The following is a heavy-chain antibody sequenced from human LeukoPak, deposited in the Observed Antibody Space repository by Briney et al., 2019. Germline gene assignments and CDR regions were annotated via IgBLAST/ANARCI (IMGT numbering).Heavy chain of an antibody. D-gene: IGHD3-10*01. CDR3: ARDSYYYGSGSYYNVGYYYYYGMDV. V-gene: IGHV3-53*01. Sequence: GGSLRLSCAASGFTVSSNYMSWVRQAPGKGLEWVSVIYSGGSIYYADSVKGRFTISRDNSKNTLYLQMNSLRAEDTAVYYCARDSYYYGSGSYYNVGYYYYYGMDVWGKGTTVTVSS. J-gene: IGHJ6*04. CDR2: IYSGGSI. CDR1: GFTVSSNY.